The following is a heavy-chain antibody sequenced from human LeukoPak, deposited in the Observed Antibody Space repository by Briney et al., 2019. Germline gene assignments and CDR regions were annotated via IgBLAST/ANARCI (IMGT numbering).Heavy chain of an antibody. V-gene: IGHV1-46*01. CDR1: GYTFTSYY. Sequence: ASVKVSCKASGYTFTSYYMHWVRQSPGQGLGWMEIIDPSDGSTSYAKKNKGRVIMPRDTSTSTVYMELSSLRSEDTAVYYCARDYDAFDNWGQGTMVTVSS. CDR2: IDPSDGST. CDR3: ARDYDAFDN. J-gene: IGHJ3*02.